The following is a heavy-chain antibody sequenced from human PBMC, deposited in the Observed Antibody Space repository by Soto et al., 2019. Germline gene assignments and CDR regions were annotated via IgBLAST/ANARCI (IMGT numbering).Heavy chain of an antibody. D-gene: IGHD1-26*01. J-gene: IGHJ4*02. V-gene: IGHV4-31*03. Sequence: QVQLQESGPGLVKPSQTLSLTCTVSGDSINSGGYYWSWVRQLPGKGLEWIGYVYFSGSTYYNPSLESRVTISLDTSQNQFSLKLSSVTAADTAVYHCATGNAWEVLLAYWGQGTLVTVSS. CDR2: VYFSGST. CDR3: ATGNAWEVLLAY. CDR1: GDSINSGGYY.